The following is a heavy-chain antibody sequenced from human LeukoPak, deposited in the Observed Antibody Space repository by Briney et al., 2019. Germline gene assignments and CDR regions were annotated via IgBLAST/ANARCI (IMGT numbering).Heavy chain of an antibody. V-gene: IGHV3-30*18. CDR2: ISYDGSNK. CDR1: GFTFSSYG. J-gene: IGHJ5*02. CDR3: AKEGIDSGSNWFDP. Sequence: GRSLRLSCAASGFTFSSYGMHWVRQAPGKGLEWVAVISYDGSNKYHADSVKGRFTISRDNSKNTLYLRMNSLRAEDTAVYYCAKEGIDSGSNWFDPWGQGTLVTVSS. D-gene: IGHD6-6*01.